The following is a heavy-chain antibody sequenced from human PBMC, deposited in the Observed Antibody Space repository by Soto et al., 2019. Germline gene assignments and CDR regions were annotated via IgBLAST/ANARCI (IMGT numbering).Heavy chain of an antibody. Sequence: QVQLQESGPGLVKPSETLSLTCTVSGGSMSSYYWSWIRQPPGKGLEWIGYIYYSGRINYNPSLKSRVTISVDTSKNQCFLKMRSVTDPDTAGYYCASHGVSYTDDWFDPWGQGILVTVSS. CDR1: GGSMSSYY. J-gene: IGHJ5*02. V-gene: IGHV4-59*08. CDR2: IYYSGRI. D-gene: IGHD1-26*01. CDR3: ASHGVSYTDDWFDP.